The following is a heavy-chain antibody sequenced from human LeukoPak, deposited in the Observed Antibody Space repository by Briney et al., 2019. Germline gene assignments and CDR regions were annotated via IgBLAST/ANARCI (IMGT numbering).Heavy chain of an antibody. Sequence: GGSLRLSCAASGFTFSSYAMSWVRQAPGKGLEWVSAISGSGGSTYYADSVKGRFTISRENSKNALYLQMNSLRAEDTAVYYCASPGGLVVVAASDTTVGIWGHKTILTVSS. V-gene: IGHV3-23*01. J-gene: IGHJ3*02. D-gene: IGHD2-15*01. CDR2: ISGSGGST. CDR3: ASPGGLVVVAASDTTVGI. CDR1: GFTFSSYA.